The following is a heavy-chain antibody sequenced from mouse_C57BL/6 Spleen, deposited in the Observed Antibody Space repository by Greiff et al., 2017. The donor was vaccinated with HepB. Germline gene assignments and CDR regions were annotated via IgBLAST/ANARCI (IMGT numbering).Heavy chain of an antibody. CDR1: GFTFSSYT. J-gene: IGHJ1*03. CDR3: ARLDWYFDV. CDR2: ISGGGGNT. V-gene: IGHV5-9*01. Sequence: EVHLVESGGGLVKPGGSLKLSCAASGFTFSSYTMSWVRQTPEKRLEWVATISGGGGNTYYPDSVKGRFTISRDNAKNTLYLQMSSLRSEDTALYYCARLDWYFDVWGTGTTVTVSS.